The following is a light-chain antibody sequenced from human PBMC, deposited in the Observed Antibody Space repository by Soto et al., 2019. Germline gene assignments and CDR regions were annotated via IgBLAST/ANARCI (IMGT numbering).Light chain of an antibody. Sequence: IQMTQSPSTLSASFGDRVTITCRSSQSVNKCLAWFQQQTAKVPNIIIFDASTLQTEVPSSFGGGGSGTAFALTTSGLKTADFATYHCQQYNSYSPWTFGPGTKVDIK. CDR2: DAS. CDR1: QSVNKC. V-gene: IGKV1-5*01. CDR3: QQYNSYSPWT. J-gene: IGKJ1*01.